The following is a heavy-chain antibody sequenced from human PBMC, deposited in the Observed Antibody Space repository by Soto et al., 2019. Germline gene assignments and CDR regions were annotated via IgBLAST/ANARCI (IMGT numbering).Heavy chain of an antibody. CDR2: LVPIFLTA. Sequence: QVQLVQSGTEVKKPGSSMKVSCQASGDNFNNYAINWVRQAPGQGLEWMGGLVPIFLTANYAQKFQGRVTITADRSTSTAYMELSSLISEDTAVYYCTRGLGYSASWGQGTLVTVSS. J-gene: IGHJ4*02. CDR3: TRGLGYSAS. D-gene: IGHD7-27*01. V-gene: IGHV1-69*06. CDR1: GDNFNNYA.